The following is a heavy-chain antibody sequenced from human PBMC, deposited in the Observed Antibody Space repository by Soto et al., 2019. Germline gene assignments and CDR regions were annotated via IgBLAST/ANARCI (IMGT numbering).Heavy chain of an antibody. CDR3: ASLAVAGTENAFDI. V-gene: IGHV3-21*01. J-gene: IGHJ3*02. CDR1: GFTFSSYG. CDR2: ISSSSSYI. Sequence: GGSLRLSCAASGFTFSSYGMHWVRQAPGKGLEWVSSISSSSSYIYYADSVKGRFTISRDNAKNSLYLQMNSLRAEDTAVYYCASLAVAGTENAFDIWGQGTMVTVSS. D-gene: IGHD6-19*01.